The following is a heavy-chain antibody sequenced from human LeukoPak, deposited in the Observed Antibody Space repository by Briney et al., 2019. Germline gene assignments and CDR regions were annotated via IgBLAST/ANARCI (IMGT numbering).Heavy chain of an antibody. V-gene: IGHV3-74*01. Sequence: PGGSLRLSCAASGFTFRGYWMHWVRQAPGKGLVWVSLINGDGSSETYADSVKGRFTISRDNAKNTLYLQMNSLRVEDTAVYYCGRDLSGYSYGLGYWGQGTLVTVSS. CDR1: GFTFRGYW. CDR2: INGDGSSE. CDR3: GRDLSGYSYGLGY. J-gene: IGHJ4*02. D-gene: IGHD5-18*01.